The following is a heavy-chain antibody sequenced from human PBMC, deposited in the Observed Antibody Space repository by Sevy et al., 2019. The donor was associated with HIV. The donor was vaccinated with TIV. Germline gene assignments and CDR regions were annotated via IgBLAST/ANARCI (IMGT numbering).Heavy chain of an antibody. V-gene: IGHV3-53*01. Sequence: GGSLRLSCAASGFTVSSNYMSWVRQAPGKGLEWVSIIYSAGSIYYADSVKGRFTISRDNSKNTLYLQMNSLRAEDTAMYYCARGSGGYDVSYFDYWGQGTLVTVSS. CDR2: IYSAGSI. D-gene: IGHD5-12*01. CDR3: ARGSGGYDVSYFDY. J-gene: IGHJ4*02. CDR1: GFTVSSNY.